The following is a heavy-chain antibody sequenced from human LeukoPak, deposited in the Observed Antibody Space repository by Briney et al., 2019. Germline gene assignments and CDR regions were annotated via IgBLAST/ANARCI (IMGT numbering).Heavy chain of an antibody. V-gene: IGHV3-23*01. CDR3: AKPCRSGLSPFDAFDI. J-gene: IGHJ3*02. CDR2: NSGSGDST. CDR1: GFTFTSYA. Sequence: PGGSLRLSCAASGFTFTSYAMSWVRQAPGKGLEWVSGNSGSGDSTYYADSVKGRFTISRDNYRSTLYLQMNDLKAEDTAVYYCAKPCRSGLSPFDAFDIWGQGTMVTVSS. D-gene: IGHD6-19*01.